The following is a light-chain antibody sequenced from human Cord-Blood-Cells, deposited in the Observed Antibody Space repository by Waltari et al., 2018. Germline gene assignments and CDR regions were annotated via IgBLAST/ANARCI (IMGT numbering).Light chain of an antibody. J-gene: IGKJ3*01. CDR1: QSVSSN. CDR3: QQYNNWPPRIT. V-gene: IGKV3-15*01. Sequence: EIVMTQSPATLSVSPGERAPLSCKASQSVSSNLAWYQQKPGQAPRLLIYGASTRATGIPARFSGSGSGTEFTLTISSLQSEDCAVYYCQQYNNWPPRITFGPGTKVDIK. CDR2: GAS.